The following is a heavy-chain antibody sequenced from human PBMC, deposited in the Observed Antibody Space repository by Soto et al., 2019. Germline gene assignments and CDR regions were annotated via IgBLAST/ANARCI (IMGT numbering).Heavy chain of an antibody. CDR1: GGSISSGGYS. Sequence: QLQLQESGSGLVKPSQTLSLTCAVSGGSISSGGYSWSWIRQPPGKGLEWIGYIYHSGSTYYNPSLKSRVTISVDRYKNQFSLKLSSVTAADTAVYYCARDRIGVRGPFYYYYGMDVWGQGTTVTVSS. D-gene: IGHD3-10*01. CDR3: ARDRIGVRGPFYYYYGMDV. J-gene: IGHJ6*02. CDR2: IYHSGST. V-gene: IGHV4-30-2*01.